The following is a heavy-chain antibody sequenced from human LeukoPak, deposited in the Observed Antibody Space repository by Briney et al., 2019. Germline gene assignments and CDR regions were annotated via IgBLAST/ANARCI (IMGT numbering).Heavy chain of an antibody. V-gene: IGHV4-34*01. Sequence: SETLSLTCAVYGGSFSGYYWSWIRQPPGKGLEWIGEINHSGSTNYNPSLKSRVTISVDTSKNQFSLKLSSATAADTAVYYCARTPISPIYDYVWGSYRSSLFDYWGQGTLVTVSS. J-gene: IGHJ4*02. CDR1: GGSFSGYY. CDR3: ARTPISPIYDYVWGSYRSSLFDY. D-gene: IGHD3-16*02. CDR2: INHSGST.